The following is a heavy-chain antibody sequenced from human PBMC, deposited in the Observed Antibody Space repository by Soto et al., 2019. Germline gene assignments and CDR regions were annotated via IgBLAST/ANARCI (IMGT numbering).Heavy chain of an antibody. CDR1: GGTFNRYA. D-gene: IGHD3-3*01. V-gene: IGHV1-69*01. CDR3: ARSAITVFGVVSIPPHYYSEMDV. Sequence: QVQLVQSGAEVKKPGSSVKVSCKASGGTFNRYAISWVRQAPGQGLEWMGGIIPIFGIGNDAQRFQGRVTITADEYTGTAYMELSSLRSEDTGVYYCARSAITVFGVVSIPPHYYSEMDVWGQGTTVTVSS. J-gene: IGHJ6*02. CDR2: IIPIFGIG.